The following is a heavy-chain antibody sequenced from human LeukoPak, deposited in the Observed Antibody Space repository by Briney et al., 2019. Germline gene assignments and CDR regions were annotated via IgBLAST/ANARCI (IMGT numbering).Heavy chain of an antibody. CDR1: GGSTTGYY. D-gene: IGHD4-17*01. V-gene: IGHV4-59*01. CDR3: ARTRSYDYGDPDAFDI. J-gene: IGHJ3*02. Sequence: SETLSLTCSVSGGSTTGYYWSWIRQPPGKGLERIAYIYYTGRTKYNPSLQSRVTISVDTSKNQFSLKLSSVTAADTAVYYCARTRSYDYGDPDAFDIWGQGTMVTVSS. CDR2: IYYTGRT.